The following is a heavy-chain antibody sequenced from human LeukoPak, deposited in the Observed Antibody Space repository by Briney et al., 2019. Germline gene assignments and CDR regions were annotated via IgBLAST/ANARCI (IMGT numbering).Heavy chain of an antibody. J-gene: IGHJ4*02. CDR2: IYYSGST. V-gene: IGHV4-39*01. Sequence: SETLYLTCTVSGGSISSSSYYWGWIRQPPGKGLEWIGSIYYSGSTYYNPSLKSRVTISVDTSKNQFSLKLSSVTAADTAVYYCARSPDYDFWSGYSKIRYFDYWGQGTLVTVSS. CDR3: ARSPDYDFWSGYSKIRYFDY. D-gene: IGHD3-3*01. CDR1: GGSISSSSYY.